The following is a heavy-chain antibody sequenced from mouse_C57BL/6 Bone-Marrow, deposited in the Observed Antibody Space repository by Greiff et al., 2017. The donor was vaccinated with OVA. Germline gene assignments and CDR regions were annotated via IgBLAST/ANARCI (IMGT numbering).Heavy chain of an antibody. D-gene: IGHD1-1*01. CDR3: ARRRDYYGSSQAWFAY. Sequence: VKLVESGAELARPGASVKLSCKASGYTFTSYGISWVKQRTGQGLEWIGEICTRSGNTYYKEKFKGKATLTADKSSSTAYMELRSLTSEDSAVYVCARRRDYYGSSQAWFAYWGQGTLVTVSA. V-gene: IGHV1-81*01. CDR2: ICTRSGNT. J-gene: IGHJ3*01. CDR1: GYTFTSYG.